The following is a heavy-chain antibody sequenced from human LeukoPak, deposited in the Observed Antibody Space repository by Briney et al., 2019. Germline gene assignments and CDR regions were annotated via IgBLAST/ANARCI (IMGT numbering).Heavy chain of an antibody. V-gene: IGHV3-48*03. CDR1: GFPFRSYE. CDR3: AELGITMIGGV. D-gene: IGHD3-10*02. J-gene: IGHJ6*04. CDR2: ISSSGSTI. Sequence: GALRLPCSASGFPFRSYEMDWVRPAPGEGVEWVSYISSSGSTIYYADSVKGRFTISRDNAKNSLYLQMNSLRAEDTAVYYCAELGITMIGGVWGKGTTVTISS.